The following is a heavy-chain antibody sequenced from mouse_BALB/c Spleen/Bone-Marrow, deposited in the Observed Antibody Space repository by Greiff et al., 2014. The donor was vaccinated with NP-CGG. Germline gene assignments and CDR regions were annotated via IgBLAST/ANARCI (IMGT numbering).Heavy chain of an antibody. CDR1: GYTFSNYW. Sequence: EVKLMESGTVLARPGAAVKMSCKASGYTFSNYWMHWIKQRPGQGLEWIGTIHPGNSDTTYNQKFKGKAKLTAVTSTSTAYMELSSLTNEDSAVYYCTTLARNNFDYWGQGTTLTVPS. D-gene: IGHD3-1*01. V-gene: IGHV1-5*01. CDR3: TTLARNNFDY. CDR2: IHPGNSDT. J-gene: IGHJ2*01.